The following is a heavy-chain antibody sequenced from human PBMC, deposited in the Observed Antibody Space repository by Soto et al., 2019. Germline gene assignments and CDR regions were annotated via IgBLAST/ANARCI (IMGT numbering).Heavy chain of an antibody. V-gene: IGHV3-49*03. Sequence: GGSLRLSCTASGFTFGDYAMSWFRQAPGKGLEWVGFIRSKAYGGTTEYAASVKGRFTISRDDSKSIAYLKMNSLKTEDTAVYYCTRAAYGSGSYYIRPLFGFDPWGQGTLVTVSS. CDR2: IRSKAYGGTT. J-gene: IGHJ5*02. CDR3: TRAAYGSGSYYIRPLFGFDP. D-gene: IGHD3-10*01. CDR1: GFTFGDYA.